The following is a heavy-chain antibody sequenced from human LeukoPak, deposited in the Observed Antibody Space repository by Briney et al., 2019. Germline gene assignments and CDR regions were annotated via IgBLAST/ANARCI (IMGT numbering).Heavy chain of an antibody. D-gene: IGHD6-13*01. CDR1: GGTFSSYA. CDR3: ARDPLRSSWSTYKNAMDV. CDR2: ISAYKGNI. J-gene: IGHJ6*02. V-gene: IGHV1-18*01. Sequence: ASVKVSCKASGGTFSSYAISWVRQAPGQGLEWMGWISAYKGNIEYSQKVEGRVTLTTDASTSTAYMELVSLTSDDTAVYYCARDPLRSSWSTYKNAMDVWGQGTTVTVS.